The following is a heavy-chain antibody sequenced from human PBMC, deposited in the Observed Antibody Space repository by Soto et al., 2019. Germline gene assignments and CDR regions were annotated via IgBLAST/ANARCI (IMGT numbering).Heavy chain of an antibody. D-gene: IGHD3-10*01. V-gene: IGHV1-69*02. CDR2: INPVLSMS. J-gene: IGHJ4*02. Sequence: QVQLVQSGAEVKRPGSSVKVSCKASGDTFTFYSINWVRQAPGLRLEWLGRINPVLSMSNYAQRFQGRVTMAADKATSTVYMGLSSLRSEDTAIYYCASSYGSGYRAFDYWGQGALVTVSS. CDR3: ASSYGSGYRAFDY. CDR1: GDTFTFYS.